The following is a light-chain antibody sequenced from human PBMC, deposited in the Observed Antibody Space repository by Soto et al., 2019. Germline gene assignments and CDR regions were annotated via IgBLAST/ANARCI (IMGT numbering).Light chain of an antibody. CDR3: QQYGDSPWT. Sequence: EIVMTQSPATLSVSPGERATLSCRASQSVSSNLAWYQQKPGQAPRLLIYGASTRATGIPARFSGSGSGTDFTLTISSLEPEDSAVYYCQQYGDSPWTFGQGTKVDIK. V-gene: IGKV3-15*01. CDR1: QSVSSN. CDR2: GAS. J-gene: IGKJ1*01.